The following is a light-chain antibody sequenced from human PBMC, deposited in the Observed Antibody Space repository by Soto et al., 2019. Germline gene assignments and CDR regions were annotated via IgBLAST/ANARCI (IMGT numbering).Light chain of an antibody. V-gene: IGKV3D-20*02. CDR2: GAS. CDR1: QSVSSSY. J-gene: IGKJ5*01. CDR3: QQRSNWPSIT. Sequence: EIVLTQSPGTLSLSPGQRATLSCRAIQSVSSSYLAWYQQKPGQAPRLLIYGASSRATGIPDRFSGSGSGTDFTLTINSLEPEDFAVYYCQQRSNWPSITFGQGTRLEIK.